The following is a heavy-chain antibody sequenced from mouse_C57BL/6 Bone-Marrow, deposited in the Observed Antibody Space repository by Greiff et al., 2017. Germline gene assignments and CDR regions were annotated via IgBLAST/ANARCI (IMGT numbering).Heavy chain of an antibody. CDR2: INPNNGGT. J-gene: IGHJ2*01. CDR3: ASPDY. Sequence: VQLQQSGPELVKPGASVKISCRASGYTFTDYYMNWVKQSHGKSLEWIGDINPNNGGTSYNQKFKGKATLTVDKSSSTAYMELRSLTSEDSAVYYCASPDYWGQGTTLTVSS. V-gene: IGHV1-26*01. CDR1: GYTFTDYY.